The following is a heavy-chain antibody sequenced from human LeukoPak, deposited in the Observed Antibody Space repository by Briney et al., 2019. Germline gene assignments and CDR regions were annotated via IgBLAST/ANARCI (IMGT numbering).Heavy chain of an antibody. D-gene: IGHD6-19*01. Sequence: LSETLSLTCAVSGGSISSSNWWSWIRQPPGKGLEWIGEIYHSGSTNYNPSLKSRVTISVDKSKNQFSLKLSSVTAADTAIYYCARDPLGPSLAVDWGQGTLVTVSS. J-gene: IGHJ4*02. V-gene: IGHV4-4*02. CDR2: IYHSGST. CDR1: GGSISSSNW. CDR3: ARDPLGPSLAVD.